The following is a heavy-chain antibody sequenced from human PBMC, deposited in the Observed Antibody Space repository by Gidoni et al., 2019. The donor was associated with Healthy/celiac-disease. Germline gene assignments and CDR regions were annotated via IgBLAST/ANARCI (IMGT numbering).Heavy chain of an antibody. D-gene: IGHD6-13*01. CDR3: AREERAAAGTAY. CDR2: IWYDGSNK. Sequence: QVQLVESGGGVVQPGRSLRRSCAALGFTFSRYGMHWVRQAPGKGLEWVAVIWYDGSNKYYADSVKGRFTISRDNSKNTLYLQMNSLRAEDTAVYYCAREERAAAGTAYWGQGTLVTVSS. V-gene: IGHV3-33*01. J-gene: IGHJ4*02. CDR1: GFTFSRYG.